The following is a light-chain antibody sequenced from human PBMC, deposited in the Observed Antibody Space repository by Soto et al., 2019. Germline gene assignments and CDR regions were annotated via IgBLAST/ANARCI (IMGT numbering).Light chain of an antibody. CDR3: SSYARNRDVL. J-gene: IGLJ2*01. CDR2: DVT. Sequence: QSALTQPASVSGSPGQSITISCTGTSGDVGGYNYVSWYQHHPGKAPKLMIYDVTNRPSGVSNRFSGSKSGNTASLSISGLQAEDEADYYCSSYARNRDVLFGGGTKLTVL. CDR1: SGDVGGYNY. V-gene: IGLV2-14*03.